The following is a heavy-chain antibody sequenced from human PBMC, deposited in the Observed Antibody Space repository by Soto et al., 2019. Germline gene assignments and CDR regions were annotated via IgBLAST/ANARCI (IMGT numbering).Heavy chain of an antibody. CDR1: GYSFTSYW. CDR3: ARPREAGKYYYGVDV. CDR2: IYPGDSDT. J-gene: IGHJ6*02. Sequence: EVQLVQSGAEVKKPGESLKISCKGSGYSFTSYWIGWVRQMPGKGLEWMGIIYPGDSDTRYSPSFQGQVTISSDKSISTAYLQWSSLKASDTAMYYCARPREAGKYYYGVDVWGQGTTVTVSS. D-gene: IGHD6-19*01. V-gene: IGHV5-51*01.